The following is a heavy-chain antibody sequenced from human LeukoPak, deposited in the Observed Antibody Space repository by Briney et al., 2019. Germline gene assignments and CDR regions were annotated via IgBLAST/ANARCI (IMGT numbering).Heavy chain of an antibody. V-gene: IGHV3-72*01. CDR2: TRNKANSYTT. Sequence: GGSLRLSCVASLFTSFEHYMGWGRQAPGKGLEWVGRTRNKANSYTTEYAASVKGRFTISRDDSKNSLYLQMNSLKTEDTAVYSSARDAATTPERLYYYMDVWAKGPRSPSP. J-gene: IGHJ6*03. CDR3: ARDAATTPERLYYYMDV. CDR1: LFTSFEHY. D-gene: IGHD1-1*01.